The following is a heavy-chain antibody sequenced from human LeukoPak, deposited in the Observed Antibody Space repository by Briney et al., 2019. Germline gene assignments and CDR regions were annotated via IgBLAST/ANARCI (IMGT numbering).Heavy chain of an antibody. CDR2: IYHSGST. CDR3: ARDGATARGDDAFDI. J-gene: IGHJ3*02. Sequence: SETLSLTCAVSGYSISSGYYWGWIRQPPGKGLEWIGSIYHSGSTYYNPSLKSRVTISVDTSKNQFSLKLSSVTAADTAVYYCARDGATARGDDAFDIWGQGTMVTVSS. D-gene: IGHD3-10*01. CDR1: GYSISSGYY. V-gene: IGHV4-38-2*02.